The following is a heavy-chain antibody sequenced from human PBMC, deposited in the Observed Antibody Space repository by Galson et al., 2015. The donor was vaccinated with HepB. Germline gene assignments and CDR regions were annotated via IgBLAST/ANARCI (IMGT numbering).Heavy chain of an antibody. D-gene: IGHD2-15*01. V-gene: IGHV3-30-3*01. Sequence: SLRLSCAASGFTFSSYAMHWVRQAPGKGLEWAAVISYDGSNKYYADSVKGRFTISRDNSKNTLYLQMNSLRAEDTAVYYCARDGGTYCSGGSCYSGVFDYWGQGTLVTVSS. CDR3: ARDGGTYCSGGSCYSGVFDY. J-gene: IGHJ4*02. CDR1: GFTFSSYA. CDR2: ISYDGSNK.